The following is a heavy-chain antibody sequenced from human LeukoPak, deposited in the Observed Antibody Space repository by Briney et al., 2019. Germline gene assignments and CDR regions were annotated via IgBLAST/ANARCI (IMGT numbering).Heavy chain of an antibody. V-gene: IGHV4-34*01. CDR1: GGSFSGYY. CDR2: INHSGST. J-gene: IGHJ5*02. CDR3: ARGDTIFGVVINWFDP. D-gene: IGHD3-3*01. Sequence: SETLSLTCAVYGGSFSGYYWSWIRQPPGKGLEWMGEINHSGSTNYNPSLKSRVTISVDTSKNQFSLKLSSVTAADTAVYYCARGDTIFGVVINWFDPWGQGTLVTVSS.